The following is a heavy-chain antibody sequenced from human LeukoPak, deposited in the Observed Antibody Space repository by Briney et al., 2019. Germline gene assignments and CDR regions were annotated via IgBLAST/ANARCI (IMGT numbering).Heavy chain of an antibody. CDR2: IYYSGSI. CDR1: GGSISSYY. J-gene: IGHJ4*02. V-gene: IGHV4-59*01. D-gene: IGHD1-26*01. Sequence: KPSETLSLTCTVSGGSISSYYWSWIRQPPGKGLEWIGYIYYSGSINYNPSLKSRVTISVDTSKNQFSLKLSSVAAADTAVYYCAREIPGIVGATYFDSWGQGVLVTVSS. CDR3: AREIPGIVGATYFDS.